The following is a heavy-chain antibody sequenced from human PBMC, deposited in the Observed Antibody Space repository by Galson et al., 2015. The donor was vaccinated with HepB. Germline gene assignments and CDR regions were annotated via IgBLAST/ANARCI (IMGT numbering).Heavy chain of an antibody. J-gene: IGHJ4*02. CDR2: ISGSGGST. V-gene: IGHV3-23*01. Sequence: SLRLSCAASGFTFSSHAMSWVRQAPGKGLEWVSGISGSGGSTHCADSVKGRFTISRDNSKKPLYLQMNSLKAEDTAVYYCAKDMEWLVPIYHFDYWGQGTLLTVSS. CDR1: GFTFSSHA. CDR3: AKDMEWLVPIYHFDY. D-gene: IGHD6-19*01.